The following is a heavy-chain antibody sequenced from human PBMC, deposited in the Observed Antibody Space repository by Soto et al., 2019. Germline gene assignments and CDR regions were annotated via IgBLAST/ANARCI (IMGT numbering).Heavy chain of an antibody. CDR3: AKAFSWYDY. Sequence: GGSLRLSCAASGFTFDDYAMHWVRQAPGKGLEWVSGISWNSGSIGYADSVKGRFTISRDNAKNSLYLQMNSLRAEDTAVYYCAKAFSWYDYWGQGTLVTVSS. CDR2: ISWNSGSI. CDR1: GFTFDDYA. J-gene: IGHJ4*02. D-gene: IGHD6-13*01. V-gene: IGHV3-9*01.